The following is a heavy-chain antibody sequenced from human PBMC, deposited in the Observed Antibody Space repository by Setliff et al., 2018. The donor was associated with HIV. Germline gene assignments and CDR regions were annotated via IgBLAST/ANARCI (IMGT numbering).Heavy chain of an antibody. CDR2: INHGGST. CDR3: ARRGIMITFGGVYFDS. V-gene: IGHV4-34*01. Sequence: TSENLSLTCAVYGGSFSGYYWSWIRQTPGKGLEWIGEINHGGSTNYNPSLKSRVTVSPDTSKNQFSLKLRSVTAADTAVYYCARRGIMITFGGVYFDSWGQGTLVTVSS. D-gene: IGHD3-16*01. J-gene: IGHJ4*02. CDR1: GGSFSGYY.